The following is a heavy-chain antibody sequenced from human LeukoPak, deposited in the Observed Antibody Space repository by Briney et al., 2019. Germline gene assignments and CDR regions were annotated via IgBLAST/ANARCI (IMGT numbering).Heavy chain of an antibody. D-gene: IGHD2-15*01. J-gene: IGHJ4*02. CDR2: ISAYNGNT. Sequence: ASVKVSCKASGYTFTIYGISWVRQAPGQGLEWMGWISAYNGNTNYAQKLQGRVTMTTDTSTSTAYMELRSLRSDDTAVYYCARDWRHCSGGSCYSAAPYYFDYWGQGTLVTVSS. CDR3: ARDWRHCSGGSCYSAAPYYFDY. CDR1: GYTFTIYG. V-gene: IGHV1-18*01.